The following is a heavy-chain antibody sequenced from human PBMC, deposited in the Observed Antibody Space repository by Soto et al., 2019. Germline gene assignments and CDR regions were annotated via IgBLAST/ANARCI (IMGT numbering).Heavy chain of an antibody. CDR2: ISAYNGNT. J-gene: IGHJ3*02. Sequence: QVQLVQSGAEVKKPGASVKVSCKASGYTFTSYGISWVRQAPGQGLEWMGWISAYNGNTNYAQKLQGRVTMTTDTSTSTAYMELRSLRSDDTAVYYCARDSGSMIVVVNDAFDIWGQGTMVTVSS. CDR3: ARDSGSMIVVVNDAFDI. CDR1: GYTFTSYG. V-gene: IGHV1-18*04. D-gene: IGHD3-22*01.